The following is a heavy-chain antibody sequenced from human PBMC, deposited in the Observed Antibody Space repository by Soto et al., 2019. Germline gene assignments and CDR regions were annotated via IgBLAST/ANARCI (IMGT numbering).Heavy chain of an antibody. D-gene: IGHD2-2*01. CDR1: RFSFSSYW. CDR3: ARDRCSSTSCFFDY. Sequence: LRLSCAASRFSFSSYWLGWVRQTPGKGLEWVANIKQDGSDKYYVDSVKGRFTITRDKTKNSLYLQMNSLRAEDTAVYYCARDRCSSTSCFFDYWGQGTLVTVSS. J-gene: IGHJ4*02. CDR2: IKQDGSDK. V-gene: IGHV3-7*03.